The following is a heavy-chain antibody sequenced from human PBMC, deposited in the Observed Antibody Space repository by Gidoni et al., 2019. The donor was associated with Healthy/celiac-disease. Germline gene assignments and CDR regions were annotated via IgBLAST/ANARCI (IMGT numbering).Heavy chain of an antibody. Sequence: QLQLQESGPGLVKPSETLSPTCTVSGGPISSSSSYWGWIRQPPGKGLEWIGSIYYSGSTYYNPSLKSRVTISVDTSKNQFSLKLSSVTAADTAVYYCARLIVGDDAFDIWGQGTMVTVSS. CDR1: GGPISSSSSY. V-gene: IGHV4-39*07. J-gene: IGHJ3*02. CDR3: ARLIVGDDAFDI. CDR2: IYYSGST. D-gene: IGHD2-8*01.